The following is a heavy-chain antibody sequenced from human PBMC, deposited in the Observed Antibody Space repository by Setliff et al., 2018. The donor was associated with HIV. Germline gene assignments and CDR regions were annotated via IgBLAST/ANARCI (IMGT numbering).Heavy chain of an antibody. D-gene: IGHD2-15*01. Sequence: PSETLSLTCTVSGGSFTTEGYYWSWIRQHPGKGLEWIGQINHSGSTNYNPSLKSRVTMSVDRSKNQFSLRLSSVTAADTAVYYCARDGRHDRNRWYVTHQYFKHWGQGTLVTVSS. CDR2: INHSGST. V-gene: IGHV4-61*08. J-gene: IGHJ1*01. CDR1: GGSFTTEGYY. CDR3: ARDGRHDRNRWYVTHQYFKH.